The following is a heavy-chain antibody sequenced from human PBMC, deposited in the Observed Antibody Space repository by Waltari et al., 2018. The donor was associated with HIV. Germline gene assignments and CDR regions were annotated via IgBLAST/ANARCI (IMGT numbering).Heavy chain of an antibody. D-gene: IGHD3-22*01. CDR2: INLNSGDT. CDR3: ARDSYYYDSSGFFPDF. J-gene: IGHJ4*02. Sequence: QVQLVQSVAEVKKPGASVTVSCTASGYTFTAYSMHWVRQAPGQGLEWMGRINLNSGDTNYGQKFQGRVTMTRDTSISTAYMELSRLRSDDTAVYYCARDSYYYDSSGFFPDFWGQGTLVTVSS. CDR1: GYTFTAYS. V-gene: IGHV1-2*06.